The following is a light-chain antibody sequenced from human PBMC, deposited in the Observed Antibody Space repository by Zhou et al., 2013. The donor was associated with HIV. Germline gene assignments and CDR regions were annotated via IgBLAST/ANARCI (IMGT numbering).Light chain of an antibody. J-gene: IGKJ2*01. CDR2: SAS. V-gene: IGKV1-9*01. CDR1: QAINSY. CDR3: QQANRFPQT. Sequence: DIQLTQSPSFLSASVGDRVTITCRASQAINSYVGWFQQKPGKAPKLLIYSASTLQSGVPSRFSGSGSGTDFTLTINRLHPEDFATYYCQQANRFPQTFGQGTKVEIK.